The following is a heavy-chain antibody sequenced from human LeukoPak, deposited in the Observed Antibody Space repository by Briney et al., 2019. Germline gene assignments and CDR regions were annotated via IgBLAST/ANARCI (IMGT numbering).Heavy chain of an antibody. Sequence: SETLSLTCTVSGGSISSYYWSWIRQPAGKGLEWIGRIYTSGSTNYNPSLKSRVTMSVDTSKNQFSLKLSSVTAADTAVYYCARVVTVTREHDAFDIWGQGTMVTVSS. CDR3: ARVVTVTREHDAFDI. J-gene: IGHJ3*02. D-gene: IGHD4-11*01. CDR2: IYTSGST. CDR1: GGSISSYY. V-gene: IGHV4-4*07.